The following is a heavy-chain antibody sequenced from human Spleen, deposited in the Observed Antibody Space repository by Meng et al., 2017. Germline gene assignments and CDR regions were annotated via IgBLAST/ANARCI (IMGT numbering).Heavy chain of an antibody. CDR1: GFTFSSYS. CDR3: ARSYYYGMDV. J-gene: IGHJ6*02. Sequence: GESLKISCAASGFTFSSYSMNWVRQAPGKGLVWVSSISSSSSYIYYADSVKGRFTISRDNAKNSLYLQMNSLRAEDTAVYYCARSYYYGMDVWGQGTTVTVSS. V-gene: IGHV3-21*01. CDR2: ISSSSSYI.